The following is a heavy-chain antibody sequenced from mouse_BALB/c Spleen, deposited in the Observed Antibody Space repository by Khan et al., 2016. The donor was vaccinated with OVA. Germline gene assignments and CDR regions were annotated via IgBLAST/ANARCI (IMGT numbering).Heavy chain of an antibody. CDR2: VWSGGST. CDR3: ARREYLMTWFAY. J-gene: IGHJ3*01. V-gene: IGHV2-2*02. Sequence: QVQLKESGPGLVQPSQSLSITCTVSGFSLTNFGVHWVRQSPGKGLEWLGVVWSGGSTDYNAAFKSRLSISKDKSKSQVFFKMNSLQANDTATYYCARREYLMTWFAYWGQGTLVTVSA. CDR1: GFSLTNFG.